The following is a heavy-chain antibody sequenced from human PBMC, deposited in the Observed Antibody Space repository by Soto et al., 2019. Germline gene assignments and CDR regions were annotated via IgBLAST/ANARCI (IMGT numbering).Heavy chain of an antibody. Sequence: EVQLVESGGGLVQPGGSLRLSCAATGFTFSTYWMHWVRQGPGKGLVWDSRISTDGSSTTYADSVKGRFTISRDNAKNTLYLQMNSLRAEDTAVYYCARATVSNHPFDYLGQGSLVTVSS. CDR2: ISTDGSST. D-gene: IGHD4-4*01. J-gene: IGHJ4*02. CDR3: ARATVSNHPFDY. CDR1: GFTFSTYW. V-gene: IGHV3-74*01.